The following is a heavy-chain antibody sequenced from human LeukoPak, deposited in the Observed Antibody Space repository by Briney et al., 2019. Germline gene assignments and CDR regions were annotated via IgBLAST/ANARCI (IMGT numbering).Heavy chain of an antibody. V-gene: IGHV4-39*01. CDR2: IYHSGNT. Sequence: SETLSLTCTVSGGSISSYTYYWGWIRQPPGKGLEWIGSIYHSGNTYYNPSLKRRVTISVDTSKNQFSLKLSSVTAADTAVYYCARFWVGGMDVWGQGITVTVSS. CDR3: ARFWVGGMDV. J-gene: IGHJ6*02. D-gene: IGHD3-16*01. CDR1: GGSISSYTYY.